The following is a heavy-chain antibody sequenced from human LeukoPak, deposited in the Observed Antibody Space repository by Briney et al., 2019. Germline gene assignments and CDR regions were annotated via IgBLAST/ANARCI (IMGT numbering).Heavy chain of an antibody. CDR3: AKGGYDSSGYYYY. D-gene: IGHD3-22*01. CDR1: GYTFTGYY. J-gene: IGHJ4*02. CDR2: INPNSGGT. V-gene: IGHV1-2*06. Sequence: ASVKVSCKASGYTFTGYYMHWVRQAPGQGLDWMGRINPNSGGTNYAQKFHGGVTMNRDTSTRTAYMELSRPRTDDTAVYYCAKGGYDSSGYYYYWGQGTLVTVSS.